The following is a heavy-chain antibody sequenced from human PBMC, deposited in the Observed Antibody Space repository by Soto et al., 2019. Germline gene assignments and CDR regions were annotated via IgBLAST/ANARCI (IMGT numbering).Heavy chain of an antibody. Sequence: ASVKVSCKASGYTFTSYGISWVRQAPGQGLEWMGWISAYNGNTNYAQKLQGRVTMTTDTSTSTAHMELRSLRSDDTAVYYCAGDHVVVAANWFDPWGQGTLVTVSS. V-gene: IGHV1-18*01. CDR1: GYTFTSYG. CDR3: AGDHVVVAANWFDP. D-gene: IGHD2-15*01. CDR2: ISAYNGNT. J-gene: IGHJ5*02.